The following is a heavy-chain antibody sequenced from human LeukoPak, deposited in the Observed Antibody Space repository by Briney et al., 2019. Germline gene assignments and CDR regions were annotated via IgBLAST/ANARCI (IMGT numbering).Heavy chain of an antibody. CDR1: GFTFSSYA. J-gene: IGHJ4*02. D-gene: IGHD2-2*01. V-gene: IGHV3-23*01. CDR2: ISGSGGST. CDR3: ARGVVPAAYIDY. Sequence: GGSLRLSCAASGFTFSSYAMSWVRQAPGKGLEWVSAISGSGGSTYYADSVKGRFTIPRDNSKNTLYLQMNSLRAEDTAVYYCARGVVPAAYIDYWGQGTLVTVSS.